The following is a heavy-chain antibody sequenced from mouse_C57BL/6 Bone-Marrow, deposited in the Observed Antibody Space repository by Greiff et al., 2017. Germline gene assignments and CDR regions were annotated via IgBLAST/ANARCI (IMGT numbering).Heavy chain of an antibody. J-gene: IGHJ4*01. V-gene: IGHV14-2*01. CDR2: IDPEDGEK. D-gene: IGHD2-1*01. CDR3: ARVWAIGNYDYEARDY. Sequence: EVQLQESGAELVKPGASVKLSCTASGFNIKDYYMHWVKQRTEQGLEWIGRIDPEDGEKKYAPKVQGKGTITADTSSNTAYLQRSRLTSEDTAVYDCARVWAIGNYDYEARDYWGQGTAVTVAS. CDR1: GFNIKDYY.